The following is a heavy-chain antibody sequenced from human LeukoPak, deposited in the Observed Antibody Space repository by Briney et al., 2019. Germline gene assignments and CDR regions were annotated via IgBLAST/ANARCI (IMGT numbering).Heavy chain of an antibody. Sequence: SETLSLTCTVSGDSISSYYWTWIRQPPGQGLEWIAYIHYSGTTNYNPSLKSRVTISIDTCKNQFSLNLSSVTAADTAVYYCTRFSFGRNWFDPWGQGALVTVSS. CDR1: GDSISSYY. CDR2: IHYSGTT. CDR3: TRFSFGRNWFDP. D-gene: IGHD3-10*01. V-gene: IGHV4-59*13. J-gene: IGHJ5*02.